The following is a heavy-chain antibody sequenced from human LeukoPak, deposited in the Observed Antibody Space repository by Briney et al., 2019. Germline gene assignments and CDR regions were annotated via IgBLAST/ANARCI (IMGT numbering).Heavy chain of an antibody. Sequence: GGSLRLSCAASGFTFSTYWMHWVRQAPGKGLVWVSRFNSDGSSTYYADSVKGRFTISRDNSKNTLYLQMNSLRAEDTAVYYCAKRTDTSGNRGGALDIWGQGTMVAVSS. J-gene: IGHJ3*02. V-gene: IGHV3-74*01. CDR1: GFTFSTYW. CDR2: FNSDGSST. D-gene: IGHD3-22*01. CDR3: AKRTDTSGNRGGALDI.